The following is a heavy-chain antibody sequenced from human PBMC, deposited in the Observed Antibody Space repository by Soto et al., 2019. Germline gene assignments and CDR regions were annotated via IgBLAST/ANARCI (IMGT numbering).Heavy chain of an antibody. CDR3: AKEGGLSGSYYISSSYYFDY. CDR2: ISYDGSNT. Sequence: GGSPRLSCATPGFAFKSYCMHWVPPGPGQGLEWVAIISYDGSNTYYADSVKGRFTISRDNSKNTLYLQMNSLRAEDTSAYYCAKEGGLSGSYYISSSYYFDYWGQGTLVTVSS. CDR1: GFAFKSYC. J-gene: IGHJ4*02. V-gene: IGHV3-30*18. D-gene: IGHD1-26*01.